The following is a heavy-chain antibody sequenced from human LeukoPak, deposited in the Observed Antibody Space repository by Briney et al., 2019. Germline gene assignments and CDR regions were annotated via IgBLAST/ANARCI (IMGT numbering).Heavy chain of an antibody. J-gene: IGHJ4*02. CDR2: IQYDGSNE. V-gene: IGHV3-30*02. CDR3: ARDDYGDYGIDY. Sequence: GGSLRLSCAASGFTFSSYGMHWVRQAPGKGLEWVAYIQYDGSNEQYADSVKGRFSISRDSSKNILYLQMNSLRAEDTAVYYCARDDYGDYGIDYWGQGTLVTVSS. CDR1: GFTFSSYG. D-gene: IGHD4-17*01.